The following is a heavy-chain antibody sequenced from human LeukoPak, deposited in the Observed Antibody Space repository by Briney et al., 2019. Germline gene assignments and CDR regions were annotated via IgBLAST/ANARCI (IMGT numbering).Heavy chain of an antibody. CDR3: ARGGRTIDY. CDR2: ISSSGTGT. D-gene: IGHD3-16*01. J-gene: IGHJ4*02. V-gene: IGHV3-23*01. Sequence: GGSLRLSCAASGFTFSAYAMTWVRQAPGKGLEWVSAISSSGTGTYYADSVKGRFTVSRDNSKNTLYLQMNSLRAEDTAVYSCARGGRTIDYWGQGTLVTVSS. CDR1: GFTFSAYA.